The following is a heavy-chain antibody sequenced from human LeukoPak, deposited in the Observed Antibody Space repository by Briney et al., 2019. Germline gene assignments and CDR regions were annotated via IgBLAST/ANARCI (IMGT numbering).Heavy chain of an antibody. D-gene: IGHD4-17*01. V-gene: IGHV1-2*02. CDR2: INPNSGGT. CDR1: GYTFTGYY. CDR3: ASDFYGDYEGY. J-gene: IGHJ4*02. Sequence: WAPVKVSCKASGYTFTGYYMHWARQAPGQGLEWMGWINPNSGGTNYAQKFQGRVTMTRDTSISTAYMELSRLRSDDTAVYYCASDFYGDYEGYWGQGTLVTVSS.